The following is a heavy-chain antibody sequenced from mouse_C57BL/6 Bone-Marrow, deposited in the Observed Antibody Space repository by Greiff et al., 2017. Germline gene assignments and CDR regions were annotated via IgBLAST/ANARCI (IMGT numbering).Heavy chain of an antibody. J-gene: IGHJ4*01. Sequence: QVQLKQSGADLAKPGASVKLSCKASGYTFTRYWMHWVQQRPGQGLEWIGYINPSSGYTKYNQNFKDKVTLTADKSYSTAYMQLSSLTYEDSAVYYGARSGITAVVATNAMEYRGEGASVTASS. CDR2: INPSSGYT. CDR3: ARSGITAVVATNAMEY. D-gene: IGHD1-1*01. V-gene: IGHV1-7*01. CDR1: GYTFTRYW.